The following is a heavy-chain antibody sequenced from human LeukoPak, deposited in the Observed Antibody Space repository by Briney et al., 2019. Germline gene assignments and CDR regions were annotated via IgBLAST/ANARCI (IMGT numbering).Heavy chain of an antibody. CDR1: GFTFSSYS. CDR3: ARDITVVTGIRKTPATDY. J-gene: IGHJ4*02. D-gene: IGHD4-23*01. Sequence: GGSLRLSCAASGFTFSSYSMNWVRQAPGKGLEWVSSISSSSSYIYYADSVKGRFTISRENAKNSLYLQMNSLRAEDTAVYYCARDITVVTGIRKTPATDYWGQGILVTVSS. CDR2: ISSSSSYI. V-gene: IGHV3-21*01.